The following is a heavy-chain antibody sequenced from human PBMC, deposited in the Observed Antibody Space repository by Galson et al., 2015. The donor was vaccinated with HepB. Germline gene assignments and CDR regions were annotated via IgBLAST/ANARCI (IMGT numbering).Heavy chain of an antibody. CDR2: IKSKTDGGTT. CDR1: GFTVSSGS. V-gene: IGHV3-15*01. D-gene: IGHD3-3*01. Sequence: SLRLSCAASGFTVSSGSMSWVRQAPGKGLEWVGRIKSKTDGGTTDYAAPVKGRFTISRDDSKNTLYLQMNSLKTEDTAVYYCTTRLTIFGVVIISDDYWGQGTLVTVSS. J-gene: IGHJ4*02. CDR3: TTRLTIFGVVIISDDY.